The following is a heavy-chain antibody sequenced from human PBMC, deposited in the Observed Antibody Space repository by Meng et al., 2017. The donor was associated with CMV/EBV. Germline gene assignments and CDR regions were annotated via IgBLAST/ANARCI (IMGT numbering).Heavy chain of an antibody. D-gene: IGHD2-2*01. Sequence: ESLKISCKGSGYSFTSYWIGWVRQMPGKGLEWMGIIYPGDSDTRYSPSFQGQVTISADKSISTAYLQWSSLKASDTAMYYCARAHCSSTSCYGGFDPWGQGTLVTVSS. V-gene: IGHV5-51*01. CDR1: GYSFTSYW. J-gene: IGHJ5*02. CDR3: ARAHCSSTSCYGGFDP. CDR2: IYPGDSDT.